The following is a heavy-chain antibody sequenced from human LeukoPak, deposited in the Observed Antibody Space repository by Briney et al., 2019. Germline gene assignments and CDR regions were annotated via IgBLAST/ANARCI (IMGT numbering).Heavy chain of an antibody. J-gene: IGHJ3*02. Sequence: SETLSLTCTVSGGSINSYYWSWIRQPPGKGLEWIGYIYYSGSTNYNPSLKSRVTISVDTSKNQFSLKLSSVTAADTAVYYCASGVGAALLAIWGQGTMVTVSS. D-gene: IGHD1-26*01. CDR2: IYYSGST. CDR3: ASGVGAALLAI. V-gene: IGHV4-59*01. CDR1: GGSINSYY.